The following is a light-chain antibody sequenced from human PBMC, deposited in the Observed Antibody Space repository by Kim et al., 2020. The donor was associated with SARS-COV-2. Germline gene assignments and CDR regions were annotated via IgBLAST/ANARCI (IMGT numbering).Light chain of an antibody. CDR1: QSVLYSSNNKNY. Sequence: DIVMTQSPDSLAVSLGERATINCKSSQSVLYSSNNKNYLAWYQQKPGQPPKLLIYWASTRESGVPDRFSGSGSGTDFTLTISSLQAEDVAVYYCQQYYSTPPTFVQGTKLEI. J-gene: IGKJ2*01. V-gene: IGKV4-1*01. CDR3: QQYYSTPPT. CDR2: WAS.